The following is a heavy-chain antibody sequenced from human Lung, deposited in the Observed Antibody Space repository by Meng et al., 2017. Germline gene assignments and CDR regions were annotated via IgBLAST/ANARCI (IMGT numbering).Heavy chain of an antibody. CDR3: ARGQKGYFDL. Sequence: HLQAADPGLVNPSQTLSPTFTVSGGSNSSSNYYWSWIRQPPGKGLEWSGHIYNSGSTYYNPSLKSRITISVDTSKNQFSLKLSSVTAADTAVYYCARGQKGYFDLWGRGTLVTVSS. CDR1: GGSNSSSNYY. V-gene: IGHV4-30-4*01. J-gene: IGHJ2*01. CDR2: IYNSGST.